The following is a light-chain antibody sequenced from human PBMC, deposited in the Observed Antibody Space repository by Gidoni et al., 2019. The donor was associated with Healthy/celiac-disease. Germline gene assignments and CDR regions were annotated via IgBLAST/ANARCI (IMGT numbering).Light chain of an antibody. V-gene: IGKV3-20*01. CDR2: GAS. CDR3: QQYGSSIT. J-gene: IGKJ5*01. CDR1: QSVSSSY. Sequence: EIVLTQSPGTLSLSPGERATLSCRASQSVSSSYLAWYQQKPGQAPRLLIYGASSRATGIPDRFSGSGSVTDFTPTIIRLEPEDFAVYYCQQYGSSITFGQGTRLEIK.